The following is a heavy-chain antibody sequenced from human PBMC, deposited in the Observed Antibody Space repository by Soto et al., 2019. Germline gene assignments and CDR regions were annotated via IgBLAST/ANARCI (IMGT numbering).Heavy chain of an antibody. CDR2: IYNNGGTI. CDR3: VIGIHWNYGYGY. J-gene: IGHJ4*02. Sequence: QVQLQESGPGLVKPSETLSLTCTVSGGSVVSDSDYWSWIRQSPGKGLEWIAFIYNNGGTIKYNPSLKSRGTISVDSSKIQLALKVTSFTAADTAVYYCVIGIHWNYGYGYWGQGTLVTVSS. CDR1: GGSVVSDSDY. V-gene: IGHV4-61*01. D-gene: IGHD1-7*01.